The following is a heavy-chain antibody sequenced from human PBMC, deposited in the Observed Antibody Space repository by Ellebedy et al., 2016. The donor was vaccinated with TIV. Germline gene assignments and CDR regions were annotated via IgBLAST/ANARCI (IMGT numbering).Heavy chain of an antibody. V-gene: IGHV3-30-3*01. J-gene: IGHJ4*02. Sequence: GESLKISCAASGFTFSSYPMHWVRQAPGKGLEWVAVISYDGGNKYHADSVKGRFTISRDNSKSTLYLQMNSLRTEDRAVYYCARAQGDVLTGYYLDSWGQGTLVTVSS. CDR2: ISYDGGNK. CDR3: ARAQGDVLTGYYLDS. D-gene: IGHD3-9*01. CDR1: GFTFSSYP.